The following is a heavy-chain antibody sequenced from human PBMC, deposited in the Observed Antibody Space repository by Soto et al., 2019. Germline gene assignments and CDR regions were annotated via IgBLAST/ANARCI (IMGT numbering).Heavy chain of an antibody. Sequence: QVQLVESGGGVVQPGRSLRLSCAASGFTFSSYGMYWVRQAPGKGLEWVARISYDGRDQFYGDSVKGRFTISRDNSKNILNVQINSLRSEDTAVYYCAKDTGPDYWGQGTVVTVSA. CDR2: ISYDGRDQ. J-gene: IGHJ4*02. CDR1: GFTFSSYG. CDR3: AKDTGPDY. V-gene: IGHV3-30*18.